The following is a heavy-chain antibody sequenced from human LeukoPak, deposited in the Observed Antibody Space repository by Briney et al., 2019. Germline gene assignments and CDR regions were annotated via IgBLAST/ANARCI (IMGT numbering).Heavy chain of an antibody. CDR3: ARVVLPPGGAFDI. Sequence: SETLSLTCTVSGGSISSYYWSWIRQPPGKGLEWIGYIYYSGSTNYNPSLKSRVTISVDTSKNQFSLRLSSGTAADTAVYYCARVVLPPGGAFDIWGQGTMVTVSS. CDR2: IYYSGST. V-gene: IGHV4-59*01. J-gene: IGHJ3*02. CDR1: GGSISSYY. D-gene: IGHD2/OR15-2a*01.